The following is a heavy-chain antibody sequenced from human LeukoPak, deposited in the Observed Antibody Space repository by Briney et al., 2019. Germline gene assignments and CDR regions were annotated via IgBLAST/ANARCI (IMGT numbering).Heavy chain of an antibody. J-gene: IGHJ4*02. CDR1: GGSISSYY. CDR3: ARIRYSSSQVYYFDY. Sequence: PSETPSLTCTVSGGSISSYYWSWIRQPAGKGLEWIGRIYTSGSTNYNPSLKSRVTMSVDTSKNQFSLKLSSVTAADTAVYYCARIRYSSSQVYYFDYWGQGTLVTVSS. V-gene: IGHV4-4*07. D-gene: IGHD6-13*01. CDR2: IYTSGST.